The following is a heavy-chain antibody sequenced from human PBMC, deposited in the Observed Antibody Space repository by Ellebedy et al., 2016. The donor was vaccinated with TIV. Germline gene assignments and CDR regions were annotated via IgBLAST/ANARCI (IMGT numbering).Heavy chain of an antibody. Sequence: GESLKISCAASGFTFSGYWMHWVRQPPGKGLVWVSRIATDGSSTTYADSVKGRFSISRDNAKNTLYLHMSSLRAEYTAVYYCARDKQDYGGGYYFDGMDVWGQGTMVTISS. D-gene: IGHD4-23*01. J-gene: IGHJ6*02. CDR1: GFTFSGYW. CDR2: IATDGSST. V-gene: IGHV3-74*01. CDR3: ARDKQDYGGGYYFDGMDV.